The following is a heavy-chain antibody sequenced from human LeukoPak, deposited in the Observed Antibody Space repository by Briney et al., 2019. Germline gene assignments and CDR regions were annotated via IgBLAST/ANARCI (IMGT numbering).Heavy chain of an antibody. V-gene: IGHV3-72*01. Sequence: GGSLRLSCAASGFTFSDHYVDWVRQAPGKGLEWVGRSRNKAYSYTTEYAASVKGRFSISRDDSRNSVYLQMNSLKIEDTAAYYCSRDLPMVRGVTDYWGQGTLVTVSS. CDR2: SRNKAYSYTT. CDR1: GFTFSDHY. J-gene: IGHJ4*02. D-gene: IGHD3-10*01. CDR3: SRDLPMVRGVTDY.